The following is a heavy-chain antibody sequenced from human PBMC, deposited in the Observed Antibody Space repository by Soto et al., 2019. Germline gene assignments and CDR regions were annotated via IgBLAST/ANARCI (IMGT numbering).Heavy chain of an antibody. V-gene: IGHV3-48*02. CDR1: GFTFSSYS. J-gene: IGHJ1*01. Sequence: EVQLVESGGGLVQPGGSLRLSCAASGFTFSSYSMNWVRQAPGKGLEWVSYISSSSSTIYYADSVKGRFTISRDNAKDSLYLQMTGLRDEDTAVYYWARALQFQHWGQGTLATVSS. CDR3: ARALQFQH. CDR2: ISSSSSTI.